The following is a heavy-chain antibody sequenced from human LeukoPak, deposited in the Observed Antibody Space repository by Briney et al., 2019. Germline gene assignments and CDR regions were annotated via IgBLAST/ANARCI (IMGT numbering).Heavy chain of an antibody. D-gene: IGHD3-10*01. V-gene: IGHV4-4*07. J-gene: IGHJ4*02. Sequence: PSETLCLTCSVSGGSISGLYWSWVRQPAGKGLEWIGRIYNSDNTNYNPSLKSRVTMSIVTSKNQISLELSSVTAADTAVYYCARGPYGSGSYGVDNWGQGILVTVSS. CDR1: GGSISGLY. CDR2: IYNSDNT. CDR3: ARGPYGSGSYGVDN.